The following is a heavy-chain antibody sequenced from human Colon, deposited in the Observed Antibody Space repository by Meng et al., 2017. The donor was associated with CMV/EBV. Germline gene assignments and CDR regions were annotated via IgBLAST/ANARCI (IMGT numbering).Heavy chain of an antibody. CDR2: VSWDGSSK. Sequence: GGSLRLSCAASGFTFDDYTMSWVRHAPGKGLEWISVVSWDGSSKTYADSVRGRFPISRDHSNNSLVLQLTSLRPEDTALYYCAKGTAATTVPDFDSWGQGTLVTVSS. D-gene: IGHD4-17*01. CDR1: GFTFDDYT. CDR3: AKGTAATTVPDFDS. V-gene: IGHV3-43*01. J-gene: IGHJ4*02.